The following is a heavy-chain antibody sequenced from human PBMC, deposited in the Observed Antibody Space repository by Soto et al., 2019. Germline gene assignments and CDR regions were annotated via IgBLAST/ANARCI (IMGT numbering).Heavy chain of an antibody. J-gene: IGHJ4*02. Sequence: QVQLVESGGGVVQPGRSLRLSCAASGFNFSSYGMHWVRQAPGKGLEWVAVIWVDGNNKEYRDSVKGRFTISRDNSKNTLSLQMNSLRTEDTAVYYCATEYSSRWPFDYWGKGTLVTVSS. CDR1: GFNFSSYG. CDR2: IWVDGNNK. D-gene: IGHD6-13*01. V-gene: IGHV3-33*01. CDR3: ATEYSSRWPFDY.